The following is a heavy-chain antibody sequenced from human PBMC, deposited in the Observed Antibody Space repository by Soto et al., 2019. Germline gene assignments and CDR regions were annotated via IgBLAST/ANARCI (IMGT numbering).Heavy chain of an antibody. V-gene: IGHV1-3*01. J-gene: IGHJ4*02. CDR1: GYTFTSYD. Sequence: ASVKVSCKASGYTFTSYDINWVRQAPGQRLEWMGWINAGNGNTKYSQKFQGRVTITRDTSASTAYMELSSLRSEDTAVYYCARGPLSIAAPPHFDYWGQGTLVTVSS. CDR3: ARGPLSIAAPPHFDY. CDR2: INAGNGNT. D-gene: IGHD6-6*01.